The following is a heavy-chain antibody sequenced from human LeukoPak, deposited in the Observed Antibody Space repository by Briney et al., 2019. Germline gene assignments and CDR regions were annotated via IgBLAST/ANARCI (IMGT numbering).Heavy chain of an antibody. CDR2: IKQDGSEK. D-gene: IGHD6-13*01. CDR3: AREWQGGIAAAGTRIEGDY. CDR1: GFTFSSYG. V-gene: IGHV3-7*01. Sequence: GGSLRLSCAASGFTFSSYGMHWVRQAPGKGLEWVANIKQDGSEKNYVDSVKGRFTISRDNAENSLFLQMNSLRVEDTAVYYCAREWQGGIAAAGTRIEGDYWGQGTLVAVSS. J-gene: IGHJ4*02.